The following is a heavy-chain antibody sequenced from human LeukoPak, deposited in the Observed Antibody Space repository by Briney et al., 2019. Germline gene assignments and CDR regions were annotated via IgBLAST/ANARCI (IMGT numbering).Heavy chain of an antibody. CDR3: AKWFFSGRYFDY. Sequence: GGSLRLSCAASGFTFSSYGMHWVRQAPGKGLEWVAVISYDGSTKYYADSVKGRFTISRDNSKNTLYLKMNSLRAEDTAVYYCAKWFFSGRYFDYWGQGTLVTVSS. D-gene: IGHD3-10*01. CDR1: GFTFSSYG. V-gene: IGHV3-30*18. J-gene: IGHJ4*02. CDR2: ISYDGSTK.